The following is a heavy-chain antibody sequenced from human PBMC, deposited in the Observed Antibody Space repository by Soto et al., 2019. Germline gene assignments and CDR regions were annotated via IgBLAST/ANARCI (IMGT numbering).Heavy chain of an antibody. CDR2: IYHIGST. Sequence: SETLSLTCAVSGGSVSSTNWWSWVRQSPGKGLEWIGDIYHIGSTNYNPSLRGRVTISVDTSKNQFSLKLSSVTAADTAVYYCAREREYYYDSSGYYGPYAFDIWGQGTMVTVS. J-gene: IGHJ3*02. V-gene: IGHV4-4*02. CDR3: AREREYYYDSSGYYGPYAFDI. CDR1: GGSVSSTNW. D-gene: IGHD3-22*01.